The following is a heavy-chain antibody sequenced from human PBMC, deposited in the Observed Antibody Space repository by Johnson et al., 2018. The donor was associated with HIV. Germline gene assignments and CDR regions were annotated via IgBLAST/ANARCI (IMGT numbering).Heavy chain of an antibody. Sequence: QVQLVESGGGVVQPGRSLRLSCASSGFTFSSYAMHWVRQAPGKGLKWVAVISYDGNNKYYADSVKGRFTISRDNSKNTLYLQMNSLRAGDTAVYYCARDKAIFGVVLASDAFDIGVQGTMVTVS. CDR2: ISYDGNNK. CDR3: ARDKAIFGVVLASDAFDI. D-gene: IGHD3-3*01. CDR1: GFTFSSYA. J-gene: IGHJ3*02. V-gene: IGHV3-30-3*01.